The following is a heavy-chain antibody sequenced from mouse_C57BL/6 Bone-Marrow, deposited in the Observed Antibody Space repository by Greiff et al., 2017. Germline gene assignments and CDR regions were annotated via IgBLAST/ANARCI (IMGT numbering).Heavy chain of an antibody. J-gene: IGHJ2*01. V-gene: IGHV1-72*01. CDR3: ARRILLLGLDY. CDR1: GYTFTSYW. Sequence: QVQLQQPGAELVKPGASVKLSCKASGYTFTSYWMHWVKQRPGRGLERIGRIDPNSGGTKYNEKFKSKATLTVDKPSSTAYMQLSSLTSEDSAVYYCARRILLLGLDYWGQGTTLTVSS. D-gene: IGHD1-1*01. CDR2: IDPNSGGT.